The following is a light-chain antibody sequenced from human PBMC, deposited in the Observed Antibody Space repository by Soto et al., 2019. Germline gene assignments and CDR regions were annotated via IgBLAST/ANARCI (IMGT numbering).Light chain of an antibody. CDR1: SSDVGGYNY. J-gene: IGLJ1*01. V-gene: IGLV2-14*01. CDR3: SSYTSSSTLGV. CDR2: DVS. Sequence: QSVLTQPASASGSPGQSITISCTGTSSDVGGYNYVSWYQQHPGKAPKLMIYDVSNRPSGVSNRFSGSKSGNTASLTISGLQAEDEADYYCSSYTSSSTLGVFGTGTEVTVL.